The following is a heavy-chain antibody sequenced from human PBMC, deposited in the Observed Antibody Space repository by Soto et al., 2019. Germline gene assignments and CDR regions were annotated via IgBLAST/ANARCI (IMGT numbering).Heavy chain of an antibody. CDR3: TRKIAARNFNDY. Sequence: GGSLRLSCAASGFTFSGSAMHWVRQASGKGLEWVGRIRSKANSYATAYAASVKGRFTISRDDSKNTAYLQMNSLKTEDTAVYYCTRKIAARNFNDYWGQGTLVTVSS. V-gene: IGHV3-73*01. CDR2: IRSKANSYAT. CDR1: GFTFSGSA. J-gene: IGHJ4*02. D-gene: IGHD6-13*01.